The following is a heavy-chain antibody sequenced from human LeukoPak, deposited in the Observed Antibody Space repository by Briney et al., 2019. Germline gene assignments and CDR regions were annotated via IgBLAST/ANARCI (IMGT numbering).Heavy chain of an antibody. Sequence: ASVTVSCKASGYTFTNYGISWVRQAPGQGLEWMAWISGYNGNTNYAQKFQGRVTMTTDTSTSTVYMELSSLRSEDTAVYYCARVHLSSSWYIIDYWGQGTLVTVSS. CDR3: ARVHLSSSWYIIDY. CDR1: GYTFTNYG. D-gene: IGHD6-13*01. CDR2: ISGYNGNT. V-gene: IGHV1-18*01. J-gene: IGHJ4*02.